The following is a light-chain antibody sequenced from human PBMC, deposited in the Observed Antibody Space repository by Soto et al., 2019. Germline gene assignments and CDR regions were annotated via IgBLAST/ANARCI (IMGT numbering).Light chain of an antibody. V-gene: IGLV1-40*01. CDR3: EYYGSILGARSFLV. CDR2: GNS. Sequence: QSVLTQPASVSGAPGQTVTISCTGSSSNIGTDYDVHWYQQLPGTAPKRLIYGNSNRPSGVPDRFSGSKSGNSASLAITGHQGGDGGEYGCEYYGSILGARSFLVFGGGTKLTVL. J-gene: IGLJ2*01. CDR1: SSNIGTDYD.